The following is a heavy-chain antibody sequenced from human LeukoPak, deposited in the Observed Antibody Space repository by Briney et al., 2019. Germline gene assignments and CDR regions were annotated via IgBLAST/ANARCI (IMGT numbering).Heavy chain of an antibody. Sequence: SETVSLTCTVSGGSIRGYYWSWIRQPAGKGLEWIGRIYTSGSTNYNPSLKSRVTMSVDTSKNQFSLKLSSVTAADTAVYYCASFTTGTMRFDYWGQGTLVTVSS. CDR1: GGSIRGYY. J-gene: IGHJ4*02. CDR2: IYTSGST. D-gene: IGHD1-1*01. CDR3: ASFTTGTMRFDY. V-gene: IGHV4-4*07.